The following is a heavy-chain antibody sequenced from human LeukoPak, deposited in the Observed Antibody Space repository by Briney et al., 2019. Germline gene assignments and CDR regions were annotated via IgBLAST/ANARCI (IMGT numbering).Heavy chain of an antibody. V-gene: IGHV4-39*07. CDR3: ARATPVGATNDAFDI. CDR2: IYYSGST. J-gene: IGHJ3*02. D-gene: IGHD1-26*01. CDR1: GGSISSSSYY. Sequence: SETLSLTCTVSGGSISSSSYYWGWIRQPPGKGLEWIGSIYYSGSTYYNPSLKSRVTILVDTSKNQFSLKLSSVTAADTAVYYCARATPVGATNDAFDIWGQGTMVTVSS.